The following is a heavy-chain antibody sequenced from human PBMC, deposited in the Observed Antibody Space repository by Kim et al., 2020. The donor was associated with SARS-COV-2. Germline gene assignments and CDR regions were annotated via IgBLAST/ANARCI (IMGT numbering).Heavy chain of an antibody. Sequence: KWYNEYALSVRSRITINPDTSTNQFSLQLNSVTPEDTAVYYCVRGATFDSWGQGTLVTVSS. J-gene: IGHJ4*02. V-gene: IGHV6-1*01. CDR3: VRGATFDS. CDR2: KWYN.